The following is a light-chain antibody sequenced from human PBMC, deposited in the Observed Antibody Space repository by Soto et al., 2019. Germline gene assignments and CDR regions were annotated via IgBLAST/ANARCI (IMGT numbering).Light chain of an antibody. CDR3: SSFTSSNTYVV. V-gene: IGLV2-14*01. CDR2: DVS. J-gene: IGLJ2*01. Sequence: QSALTQPASVSGSPGQSITISCTGTSSDIGGYNYVSWYQQHPGKAPKLMIYDVSNRPSGVSNRFSGSKSGNTASLTISGLQAEDEADYYCSSFTSSNTYVVLGGGTKLIVL. CDR1: SSDIGGYNY.